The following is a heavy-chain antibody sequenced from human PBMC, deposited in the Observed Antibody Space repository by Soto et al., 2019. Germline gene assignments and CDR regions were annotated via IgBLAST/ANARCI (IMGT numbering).Heavy chain of an antibody. J-gene: IGHJ1*01. CDR3: ATGGWHLGS. D-gene: IGHD3-16*01. CDR2: IKQDGTEQ. V-gene: IGHV3-7*01. CDR1: GFTFSNYL. Sequence: GGSLRLSCEASGFTFSNYLMSWVRQPPGKGLEWVANIKQDGTEQNYVDSFKGRFTISRDNAKSSLYLQMNSLRAEDTAVYHCATGGWHLGSWGLGTLVTVSS.